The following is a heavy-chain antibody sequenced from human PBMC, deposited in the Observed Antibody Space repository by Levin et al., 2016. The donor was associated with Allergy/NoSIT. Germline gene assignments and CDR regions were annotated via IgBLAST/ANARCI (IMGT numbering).Heavy chain of an antibody. CDR1: GFTFSIYG. CDR2: IWSAGKNK. Sequence: GESLKISCAASGFTFSIYGMHWVRQSPGKGLEWVAVIWSAGKNKYYTNSVEGRFTISRDNSKNTMYLQMNSLRGEDTAVYYCARGSVTGPDAFDIWGPGTMVIVSS. CDR3: ARGSVTGPDAFDI. D-gene: IGHD6-19*01. V-gene: IGHV3-33*01. J-gene: IGHJ3*02.